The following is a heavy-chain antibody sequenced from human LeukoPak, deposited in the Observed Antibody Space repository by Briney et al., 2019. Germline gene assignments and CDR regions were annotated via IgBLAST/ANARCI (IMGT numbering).Heavy chain of an antibody. D-gene: IGHD2-15*01. CDR1: GGSISSGGYY. Sequence: SETLSLTCTVSGGSISSGGYYWSWIRQPPGKGLEWIGYIYYSGSTNYNPSLKSRVTISVDTSKNQFSLKLSSVTAADTAVYYCARTSYCSGGSCYSVYFDYWGQGTLVTVSS. CDR3: ARTSYCSGGSCYSVYFDY. J-gene: IGHJ4*02. CDR2: IYYSGST. V-gene: IGHV4-61*08.